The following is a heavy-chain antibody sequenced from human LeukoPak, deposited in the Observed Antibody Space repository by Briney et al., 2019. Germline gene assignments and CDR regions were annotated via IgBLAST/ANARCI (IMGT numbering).Heavy chain of an antibody. CDR2: ISAYNGNT. CDR3: AIIYDSSGYYFEDKYFQH. CDR1: GYTFTSYG. D-gene: IGHD3-22*01. V-gene: IGHV1-18*01. Sequence: ASVKVSCRASGYTFTSYGISWVRQAPGQGLEWMGWISAYNGNTNYAQKLQGRVTMTTDTSTSTAYMELRSLRSDDTAVYYCAIIYDSSGYYFEDKYFQHWGQGTLVTVSS. J-gene: IGHJ1*01.